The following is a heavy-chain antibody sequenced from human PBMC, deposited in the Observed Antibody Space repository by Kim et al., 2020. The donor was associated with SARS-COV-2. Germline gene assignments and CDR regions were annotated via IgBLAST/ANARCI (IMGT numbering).Heavy chain of an antibody. CDR1: GYTFTGYY. J-gene: IGHJ6*02. Sequence: ASVKVSCKASGYTFTGYYMHWVRQAPGQGLEWMGWINPNSGGTNYAQKFQGRVTMTRDTSISTAYMELSRLRSDDTAVYYCARDDWSTSTIYYYYGMDVWGQGTTVTVSS. V-gene: IGHV1-2*02. CDR2: INPNSGGT. D-gene: IGHD2-2*01. CDR3: ARDDWSTSTIYYYYGMDV.